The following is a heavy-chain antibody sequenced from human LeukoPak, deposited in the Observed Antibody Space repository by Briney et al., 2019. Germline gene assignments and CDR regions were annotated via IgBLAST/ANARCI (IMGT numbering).Heavy chain of an antibody. CDR1: GFTFSSYS. CDR2: ISSSSSTI. CDR3: ARDRYGGLLHDAFDI. D-gene: IGHD4-23*01. Sequence: PGGSLRLSCAASGFTFSSYSMNWVRQAPGKGLEWVSYISSSSSTIYYADSVKGRFTISRDNAKNSLYLQMNSLRAEDTAVYYCARDRYGGLLHDAFDIWGQGTMVTVSS. V-gene: IGHV3-48*04. J-gene: IGHJ3*02.